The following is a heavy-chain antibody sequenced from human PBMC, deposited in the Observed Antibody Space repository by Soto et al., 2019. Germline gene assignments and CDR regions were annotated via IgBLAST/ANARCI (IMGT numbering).Heavy chain of an antibody. CDR2: IIPIFGTA. Sequence: QVQLVQSGAEVNKPGSSVKVSCKASGGTFSNYAISWVRQPPGQGLEWMGGIIPIFGTANYAQKCQGSVTITADESTGTAYMELSSLRTEDTAVYYCARDRGYCDYDYFDSWGEGTLVTVSS. D-gene: IGHD4-17*01. CDR3: ARDRGYCDYDYFDS. V-gene: IGHV1-69*01. J-gene: IGHJ4*02. CDR1: GGTFSNYA.